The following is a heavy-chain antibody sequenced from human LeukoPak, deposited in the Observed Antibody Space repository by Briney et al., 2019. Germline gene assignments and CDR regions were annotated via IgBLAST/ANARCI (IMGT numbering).Heavy chain of an antibody. CDR1: GFTFSSYW. CDR2: INSDGSST. D-gene: IGHD1-26*01. Sequence: GGSLRLSCAASGFTFSSYWMHWVRQAPGKGLVWVSRINSDGSSTSYADSVKGRFTISRDNAKNTLYLQMNSLRAEDTAVYYCASQWELLGAFDIWGQGTMVTVSS. V-gene: IGHV3-74*01. CDR3: ASQWELLGAFDI. J-gene: IGHJ3*02.